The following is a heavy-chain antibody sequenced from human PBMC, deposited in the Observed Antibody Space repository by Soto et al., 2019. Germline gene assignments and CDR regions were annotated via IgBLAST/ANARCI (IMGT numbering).Heavy chain of an antibody. V-gene: IGHV3-30*18. CDR3: AKDLQWLVQGPYY. D-gene: IGHD6-19*01. Sequence: VAVISYDGSNKYYADSVKGRFTISRDNSKNTLFLQMNSLRAEDTAVYYCAKDLQWLVQGPYYWGQGTLVTVSS. J-gene: IGHJ4*02. CDR2: ISYDGSNK.